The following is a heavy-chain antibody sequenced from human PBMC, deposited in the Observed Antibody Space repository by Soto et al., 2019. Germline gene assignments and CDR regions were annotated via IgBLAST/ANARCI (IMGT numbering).Heavy chain of an antibody. CDR3: ARFYIVVVPTGSGWLDP. CDR2: IYHSGST. Sequence: SETLSLTCAVSGGSISSGGYSWSWIRQPPGKGLEWIGYIYHSGSTYYNPSLKSRVTISVDRSKNQFSLKLSSVTAADTALYYCARFYIVVVPTGSGWLDPWGQGTLVTVSS. D-gene: IGHD2-2*01. V-gene: IGHV4-30-2*01. CDR1: GGSISSGGYS. J-gene: IGHJ5*02.